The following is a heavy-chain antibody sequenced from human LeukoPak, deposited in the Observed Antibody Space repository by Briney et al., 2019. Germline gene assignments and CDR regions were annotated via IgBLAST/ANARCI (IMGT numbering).Heavy chain of an antibody. D-gene: IGHD3-10*01. CDR3: ARHVRLMVRGARAYFDY. CDR1: GGSISSGGYY. J-gene: IGHJ4*02. CDR2: IYHSGST. V-gene: IGHV4-30-2*01. Sequence: SETLSLTCTVSGGSISSGGYYWSWIRQPPGKGLEWIGYIYHSGSTYYNPSLKSRVTISVDRSKNQFSLKLSSVTAADTAVYYCARHVRLMVRGARAYFDYWGQGTLVTVSS.